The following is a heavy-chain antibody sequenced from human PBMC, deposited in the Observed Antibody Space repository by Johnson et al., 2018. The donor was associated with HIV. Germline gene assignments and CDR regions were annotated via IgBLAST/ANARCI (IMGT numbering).Heavy chain of an antibody. J-gene: IGHJ3*02. CDR3: AKSYSSSWYTDAFDI. V-gene: IGHV3-15*01. D-gene: IGHD6-13*01. CDR2: IKSKTDGGTT. CDR1: GFTFSSYG. Sequence: VQLVESGGGVVQPGRSLRLSCAASGFTFSSYGMHWVRQAPGKGLEWVGRIKSKTDGGTTDYAAPVKGSFTITRHDSDNMLYLQMNSLRAEDTAVYYCAKSYSSSWYTDAFDIWGQGTMVTVSS.